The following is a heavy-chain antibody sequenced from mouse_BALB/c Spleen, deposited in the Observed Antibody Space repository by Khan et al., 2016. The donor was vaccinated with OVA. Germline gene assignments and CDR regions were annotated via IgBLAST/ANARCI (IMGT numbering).Heavy chain of an antibody. D-gene: IGHD2-2*01. CDR3: SRSGYGSFAY. CDR2: INPSSGGT. J-gene: IGHJ3*01. Sequence: QVRLQQSGAELVKPGASVRLSCTASGYTFTSYYLYWVKQRPGQGLEWIGDINPSSGGTNFNEKFKSKATLTDDKSSSTAYIQLNSLTSEDSAVYYCSRSGYGSFAYWGQGTLVTVSA. V-gene: IGHV1S81*02. CDR1: GYTFTSYY.